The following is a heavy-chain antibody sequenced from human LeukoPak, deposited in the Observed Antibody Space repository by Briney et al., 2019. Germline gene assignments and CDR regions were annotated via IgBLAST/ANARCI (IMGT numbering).Heavy chain of an antibody. CDR1: GGSISSSSYY. V-gene: IGHV4-39*01. CDR2: IYYSGST. D-gene: IGHD3-3*01. J-gene: IGHJ1*01. Sequence: SETLSLTCTVSGGSISSSSYYWGWIRQPPGKGLEWIGSIYYSGSTYYNPSLKSRVTISVDTSKNQFSLKLSSVTAADTAVYYCASLGSYYDFWSGSEYFQHWGQGTLVTVSS. CDR3: ASLGSYYDFWSGSEYFQH.